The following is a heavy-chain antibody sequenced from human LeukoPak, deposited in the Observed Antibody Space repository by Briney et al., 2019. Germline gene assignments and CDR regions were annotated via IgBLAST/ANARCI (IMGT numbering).Heavy chain of an antibody. CDR3: ASYSGYPLSSFDY. CDR2: IYYSGST. J-gene: IGHJ4*02. CDR1: GGSISSYY. V-gene: IGHV4-59*01. Sequence: SETLSLTCTVSGGSISSYYWSWIRQPPGKGLEWIGYIYYSGSTNYNPSLKSRVTISVDTSKNQSSLKLSSVTAADTAVYYCASYSGYPLSSFDYWGQGTLVTVSS. D-gene: IGHD5-12*01.